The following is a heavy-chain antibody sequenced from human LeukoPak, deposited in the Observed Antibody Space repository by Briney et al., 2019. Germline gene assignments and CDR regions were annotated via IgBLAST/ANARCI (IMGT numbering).Heavy chain of an antibody. D-gene: IGHD5-12*01. J-gene: IGHJ4*02. CDR2: INPNSGGT. CDR3: ARDMEGAVATIDY. CDR1: GYTFTGYY. Sequence: ASVKVSCKASGYTFTGYYMHWVRQAPGQGLEWMGWINPNSGGTNYAQKFQGRVTMTRDTSISTAYMELSRLRSDDTAVYYCARDMEGAVATIDYWGQGTLVTVSS. V-gene: IGHV1-2*02.